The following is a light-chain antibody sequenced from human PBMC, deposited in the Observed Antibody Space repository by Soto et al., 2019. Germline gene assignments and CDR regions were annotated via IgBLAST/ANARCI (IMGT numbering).Light chain of an antibody. CDR2: GAS. CDR1: QSVSSN. Sequence: ETVMTQSPATLSVSPGERATLSCRASQSVSSNLAWYQQKPGQAPRLLIYGASTRATGIPARFSGSGSWTDFTLTISSLQSEDFAVYFCQQYKNWPPLTFGGGTKVEIK. CDR3: QQYKNWPPLT. J-gene: IGKJ4*01. V-gene: IGKV3-15*01.